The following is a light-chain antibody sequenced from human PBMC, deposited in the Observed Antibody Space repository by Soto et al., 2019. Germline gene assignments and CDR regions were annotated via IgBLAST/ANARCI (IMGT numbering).Light chain of an antibody. J-gene: IGLJ3*02. CDR2: NVN. V-gene: IGLV2-14*01. Sequence: QSALTQPVSVSASPGQSITISCTGTSSDVGAFDYVSWYQQCPGKVPKLIIRNVNNRPSGVSDRFSGSKSGDTASLTISGLRAEDEADYYCSSFTTSRTVVFGGGTKLTVL. CDR3: SSFTTSRTVV. CDR1: SSDVGAFDY.